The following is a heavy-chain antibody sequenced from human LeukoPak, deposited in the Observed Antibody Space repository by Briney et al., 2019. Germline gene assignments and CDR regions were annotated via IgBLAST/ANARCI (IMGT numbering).Heavy chain of an antibody. V-gene: IGHV3-23*01. CDR3: AKDGLVLTGYYNYYYGMDV. Sequence: GGSLRLSCAASGFTFSSYAMSWVRQAPGKGLEWVSAISGSGGSTYYANSVKGRFTISRDNSKNTLYLQMNSLRAEDTAVYYCAKDGLVLTGYYNYYYGMDVWGQGTTVTVSS. J-gene: IGHJ6*02. CDR2: ISGSGGST. CDR1: GFTFSSYA. D-gene: IGHD3-9*01.